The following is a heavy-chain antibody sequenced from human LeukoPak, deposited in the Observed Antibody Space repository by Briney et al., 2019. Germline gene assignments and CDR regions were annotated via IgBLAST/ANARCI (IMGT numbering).Heavy chain of an antibody. CDR2: ISGSGGST. CDR1: GFTFSSYA. Sequence: EGSLRLSCAASGFTFSSYAMSWVRQAPGKGLEWVSAISGSGGSTYYADSVKGRFTISRDNSKNTLYLQMNSLRAEDTAVYYCAKDRDEGSGTDYFDYWGQGTLVTVSS. J-gene: IGHJ4*02. D-gene: IGHD3-10*01. CDR3: AKDRDEGSGTDYFDY. V-gene: IGHV3-23*01.